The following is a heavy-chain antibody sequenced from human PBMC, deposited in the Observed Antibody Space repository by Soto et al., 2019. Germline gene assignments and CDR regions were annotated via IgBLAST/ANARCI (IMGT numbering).Heavy chain of an antibody. CDR1: GFTVSQNY. J-gene: IGHJ5*02. Sequence: EVQLVESGGGLVQPGGSLRLSCAASGFTVSQNYMSWVRQAPGKGLECVSVIYSGGTTYYADSVKGRVTISRHNYKNTLYLQMDSLSAADTAIYYCARLHLPGYGRGDDLWGQGSLVTVSS. CDR2: IYSGGTT. CDR3: ARLHLPGYGRGDDL. V-gene: IGHV3-66*04. D-gene: IGHD2-15*01.